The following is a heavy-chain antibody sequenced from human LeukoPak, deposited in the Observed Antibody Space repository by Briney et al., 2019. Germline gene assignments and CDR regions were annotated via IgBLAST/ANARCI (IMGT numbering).Heavy chain of an antibody. J-gene: IGHJ3*02. Sequence: VASVKVSCKASGYTFTTYYIHWVRQAPGQGLEWMGIMNPSGGWTTYAQKLQGRVTLTGDTSTSTVNMELSSLKSEDTAVYYCARGRYTYGTRGAYDIWGQGTMVTVSS. CDR3: ARGRYTYGTRGAYDI. CDR1: GYTFTTYY. D-gene: IGHD5-18*01. V-gene: IGHV1-46*04. CDR2: MNPSGGWT.